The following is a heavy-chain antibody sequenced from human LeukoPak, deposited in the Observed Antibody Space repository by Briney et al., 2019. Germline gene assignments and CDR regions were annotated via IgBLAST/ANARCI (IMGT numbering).Heavy chain of an antibody. Sequence: SVKVSCKASGSTFTSYGISWVRQAPGQGLEWMGWLSAYNGNTNYAQKLQGRVTMTTDTSTSTAYMELRSLRSDDTAVYYCGRYYDSSGYYQFDYWGQGTLVTVSS. CDR3: GRYYDSSGYYQFDY. J-gene: IGHJ4*02. CDR2: LSAYNGNT. V-gene: IGHV1-18*01. D-gene: IGHD3-22*01. CDR1: GSTFTSYG.